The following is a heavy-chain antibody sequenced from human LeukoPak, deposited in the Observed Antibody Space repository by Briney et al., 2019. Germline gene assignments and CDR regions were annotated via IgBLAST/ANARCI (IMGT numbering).Heavy chain of an antibody. Sequence: GASVKVSCKASGYTFTSYYMHWVRQAPGQGLEWMGIINPSGGRTSYAQKFQGRVTMTRDMSTSTVYMELSSLRSEDTAVYYCARGPGEGGSSGYYYGEPEDPAEYYFDYWGQGTLVTVSS. D-gene: IGHD3-22*01. J-gene: IGHJ4*02. V-gene: IGHV1-46*01. CDR1: GYTFTSYY. CDR3: ARGPGEGGSSGYYYGEPEDPAEYYFDY. CDR2: INPSGGRT.